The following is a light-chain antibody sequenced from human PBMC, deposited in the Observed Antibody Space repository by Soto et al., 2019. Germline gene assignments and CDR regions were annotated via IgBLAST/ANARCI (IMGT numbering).Light chain of an antibody. Sequence: SYELTQPPSVSVSPGQTASITCSGDKLGDKYACWYQQKPGQSPVLVIYQDSKRPSGIPERFSGSNSGNTATLTISGTQAMDEACYYCQAWDSSTVVFGGGTKRTVL. J-gene: IGLJ2*01. V-gene: IGLV3-1*01. CDR3: QAWDSSTVV. CDR1: KLGDKY. CDR2: QDS.